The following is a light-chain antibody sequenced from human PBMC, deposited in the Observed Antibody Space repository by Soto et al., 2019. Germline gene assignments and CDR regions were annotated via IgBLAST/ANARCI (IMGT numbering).Light chain of an antibody. V-gene: IGKV3-20*01. Sequence: EVVLTQSPGTLSLSPGERATLSCRASQSIARTYLAWYQQKPGQAPRLLIYDISTRATGIPDRFSASGSGTDFTLTLSGLETEDFAVYYCQQYGYSPITCGQGTRLEIK. CDR2: DIS. J-gene: IGKJ5*01. CDR3: QQYGYSPIT. CDR1: QSIARTY.